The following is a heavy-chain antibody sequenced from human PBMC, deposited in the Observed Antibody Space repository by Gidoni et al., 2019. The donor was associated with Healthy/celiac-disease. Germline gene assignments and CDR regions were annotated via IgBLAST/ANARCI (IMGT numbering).Heavy chain of an antibody. V-gene: IGHV3-23*01. J-gene: IGHJ3*02. D-gene: IGHD6-19*01. Sequence: EVQLLESGGGLVQPGGSLRLSCSASGFTFSSYAMSWVRQAPGKGLEWVSAISGSGGSTYYADSVKGRFTIARDNSKNTLYLQMNSLRAEDTAVYYCAKDLGGSSGWEGAFDIWGQGTMVTVSS. CDR2: ISGSGGST. CDR1: GFTFSSYA. CDR3: AKDLGGSSGWEGAFDI.